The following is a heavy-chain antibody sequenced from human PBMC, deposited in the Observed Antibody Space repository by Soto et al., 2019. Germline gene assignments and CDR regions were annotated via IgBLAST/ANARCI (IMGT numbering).Heavy chain of an antibody. D-gene: IGHD3-22*01. J-gene: IGHJ3*01. CDR3: VKAQERSAQYFAVVITAFDF. CDR2: ISHDGNSH. CDR1: GFSFSNYG. Sequence: QVHLVESGGGVVQPGRSLRLSCEGSGFSFSNYGIHWVRQAPGKGLEWVAVISHDGNSHHLADSVRGRFTISRDNSKNTVFLHMTSFRREDSAVYHCVKAQERSAQYFAVVITAFDFWGQGTMVTVSS. V-gene: IGHV3-30*18.